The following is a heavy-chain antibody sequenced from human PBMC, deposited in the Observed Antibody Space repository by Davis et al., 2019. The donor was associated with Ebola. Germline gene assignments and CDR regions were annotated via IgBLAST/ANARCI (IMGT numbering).Heavy chain of an antibody. D-gene: IGHD7-27*01. Sequence: PGGSLRLSCAASGFTFSSYGMHWVRQAPGKGLEWVAVISYDGSNKYYADSVKGRFTIPRDNSKNTLYLQMNSLRAEDTAVYYCARHGGPLLGFFDYWGQGTLVTVSS. V-gene: IGHV3-30*03. CDR2: ISYDGSNK. CDR3: ARHGGPLLGFFDY. J-gene: IGHJ4*02. CDR1: GFTFSSYG.